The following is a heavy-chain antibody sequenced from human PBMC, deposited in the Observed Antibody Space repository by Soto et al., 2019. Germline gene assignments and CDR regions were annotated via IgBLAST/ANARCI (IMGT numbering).Heavy chain of an antibody. V-gene: IGHV1-18*04. Sequence: SGKVSFKASCYTFTSYGISWVRQAPGQGLEWMGWISAYNGNTNYAQKLQGRVTMTTDTSTSKAYMELRSLRSDDTAVYYCARAMYRSSWADYWGQGTLVTVYS. CDR1: CYTFTSYG. D-gene: IGHD6-13*01. CDR2: ISAYNGNT. CDR3: ARAMYRSSWADY. J-gene: IGHJ4*02.